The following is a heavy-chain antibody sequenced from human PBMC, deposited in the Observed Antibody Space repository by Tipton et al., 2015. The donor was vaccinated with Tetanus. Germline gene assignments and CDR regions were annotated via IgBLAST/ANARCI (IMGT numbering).Heavy chain of an antibody. J-gene: IGHJ4*02. CDR2: LYPGDSDT. V-gene: IGHV5-51*01. CDR3: ARADCTDGVCNFDF. Sequence: QLVLSGGEGKKPGESLKISCMGSGDIFNNYWIGWVRQKPGKGLEWMGILYPGDSDTRYSPSFQGQVTNSVDKSINTAYLQWSSLKASDTSMFYCARADCTDGVCNFDFWGQGALVAVAS. D-gene: IGHD2-8*01. CDR1: GDIFNNYW.